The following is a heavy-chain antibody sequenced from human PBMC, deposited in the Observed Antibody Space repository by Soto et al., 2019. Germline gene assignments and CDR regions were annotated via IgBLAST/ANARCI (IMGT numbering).Heavy chain of an antibody. V-gene: IGHV4-34*01. J-gene: IGHJ6*04. Sequence: PSETLSLTCAVYGGSFSGYYWSWIRQPPGKGLEWIGEINHSGRTNYNPSLKSRVTISVDTSKNQFSLKLSSVTAADTAVYYCARGMVEGYYYCYGREVWGKGNTVIVSS. CDR1: GGSFSGYY. CDR2: INHSGRT. CDR3: ARGMVEGYYYCYGREV. D-gene: IGHD2-15*01.